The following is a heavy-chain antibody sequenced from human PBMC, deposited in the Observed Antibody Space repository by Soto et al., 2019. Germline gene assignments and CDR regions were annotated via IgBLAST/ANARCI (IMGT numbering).Heavy chain of an antibody. CDR1: GDTLMSYA. CDR2: IIPIFGTA. D-gene: IGHD3-10*01. CDR3: AREQTQFARPDYGMDV. Sequence: SVKGSFKASGDTLMSYAISWVRQAPEQWLEWMGGIIPIFGTANYAQKFQGRVTITADESTSTAYMELSSLRSEDTAVYYCAREQTQFARPDYGMDVWGQGTTVTVSS. V-gene: IGHV1-69*13. J-gene: IGHJ6*02.